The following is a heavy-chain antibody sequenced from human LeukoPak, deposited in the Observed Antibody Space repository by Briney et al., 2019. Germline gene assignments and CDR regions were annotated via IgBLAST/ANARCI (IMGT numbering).Heavy chain of an antibody. CDR3: AKDFGSGRYAFDI. J-gene: IGHJ3*02. V-gene: IGHV3-30*02. Sequence: GGSLRLSCAAPGFAIRGHNMHWVRQAPGKGLEWVSFIQHDGGAKWYVDSVKGRFTVSRDNSKNTLDLQMNSLRIEDRALYYCAKDFGSGRYAFDIWGQGTIVSVSS. D-gene: IGHD3-10*01. CDR2: IQHDGGAK. CDR1: GFAIRGHN.